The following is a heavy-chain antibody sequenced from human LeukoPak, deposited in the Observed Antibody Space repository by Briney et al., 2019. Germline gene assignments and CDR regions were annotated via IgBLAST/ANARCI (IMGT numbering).Heavy chain of an antibody. CDR2: IYTSGST. CDR3: ARTKNDYVWGSYRPWEWYFDL. D-gene: IGHD3-16*02. CDR1: GGSISSYY. Sequence: SETLSLTCTVSGGSISSYYWSWIRQPAGKGLEWIGRIYTSGSTNYNPSLKSRVTMSVDMSKNQFSLKLSSVTAADTAVYYCARTKNDYVWGSYRPWEWYFDLWGRGTLVTVSS. V-gene: IGHV4-4*07. J-gene: IGHJ2*01.